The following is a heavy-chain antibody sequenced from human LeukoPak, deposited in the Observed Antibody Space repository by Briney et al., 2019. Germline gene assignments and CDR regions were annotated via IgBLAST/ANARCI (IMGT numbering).Heavy chain of an antibody. J-gene: IGHJ4*02. CDR2: ISAYNGNT. V-gene: IGHV1-18*01. Sequence: EASVKVSCKASGYTFTSYGISWVRQAPGQGLEWMGWISAYNGNTNYAQKLQGRVTMTTDTSTSTAYMELRSLRSDDTAVYYCARDAPYYDSSGRFDYWGQGTLVTVSS. CDR3: ARDAPYYDSSGRFDY. CDR1: GYTFTSYG. D-gene: IGHD3-22*01.